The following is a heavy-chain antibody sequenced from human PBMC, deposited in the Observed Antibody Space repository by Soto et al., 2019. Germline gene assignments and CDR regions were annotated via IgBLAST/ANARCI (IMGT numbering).Heavy chain of an antibody. CDR2: ISYDGTNK. V-gene: IGHV3-30*03. CDR1: GFSFKTYG. CDR3: AGGYYYDSSGYYYLSGAFDI. Sequence: QVQLVESGGGVVQPGRSLGLSCAASGFSFKTYGMHWVRQAPGKGLEWVAVISYDGTNKYYADSVKGRFTISRDNSKNTLYLQMNSLRAEDTAVYYCAGGYYYDSSGYYYLSGAFDIWGQGTMVTVSS. D-gene: IGHD3-22*01. J-gene: IGHJ3*02.